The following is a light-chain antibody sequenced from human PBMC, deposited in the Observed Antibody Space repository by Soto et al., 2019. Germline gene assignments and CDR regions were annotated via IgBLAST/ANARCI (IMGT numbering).Light chain of an antibody. CDR2: GAS. CDR3: QQYGSSIT. CDR1: QSVSSY. J-gene: IGKJ5*01. Sequence: IVLRQSRDTLSLSSGERGSRSCRASQSVSSYLAWYQQKPGQAPRLLIYGASSRATGIPDRFSGSGSGTDFTLTISRLEPEDFAVYYCQQYGSSITFGQGTRLEIK. V-gene: IGKV3-20*01.